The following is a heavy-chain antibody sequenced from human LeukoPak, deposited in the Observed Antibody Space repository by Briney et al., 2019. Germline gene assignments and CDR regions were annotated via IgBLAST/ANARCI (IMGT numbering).Heavy chain of an antibody. V-gene: IGHV3-30*04. CDR2: ISYDGSDK. CDR3: RGGGYPDY. Sequence: GGSLRLSRAASGFTFSDYAIHWVRQAPGKGLEWVAVISYDGSDKYYADSVKGRFTISRDNSKNTLSLQMNRLRAEDTAVYYCRGGGYPDYWGQGTLVTVSS. D-gene: IGHD3-16*02. CDR1: GFTFSDYA. J-gene: IGHJ4*02.